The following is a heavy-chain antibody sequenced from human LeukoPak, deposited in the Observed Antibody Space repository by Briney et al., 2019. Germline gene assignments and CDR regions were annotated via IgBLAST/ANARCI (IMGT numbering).Heavy chain of an antibody. CDR1: GFTFSSYG. Sequence: GGSLRLSCAASGFTFSSYGMHWVRQAPGKGLEWVAFIRYDGSNKYYADSVKGRFTISRDNSKNTLYLQMNSLRAEDTAVYYCAKDSAMANDAFDIWGQGTMVTVSS. CDR3: AKDSAMANDAFDI. D-gene: IGHD5-18*01. V-gene: IGHV3-30*02. J-gene: IGHJ3*02. CDR2: IRYDGSNK.